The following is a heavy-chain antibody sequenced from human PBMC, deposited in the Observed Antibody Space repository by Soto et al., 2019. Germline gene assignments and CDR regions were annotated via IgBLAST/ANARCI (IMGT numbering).Heavy chain of an antibody. CDR1: GGSIRSGGYY. CDR2: IYYSGNT. CDR3: ARDRLMATAGTARHYFGLDV. D-gene: IGHD5-18*01. J-gene: IGHJ6*02. Sequence: SETLSLTCTVSGGSIRSGGYYWSWVRQNPRRGLEWIGNIYYSGNTYYNPSLKSRLTISVDTSKNQFSLNLSSVTAADTAVYYCARDRLMATAGTARHYFGLDVWGQGTTVTVSS. V-gene: IGHV4-31*03.